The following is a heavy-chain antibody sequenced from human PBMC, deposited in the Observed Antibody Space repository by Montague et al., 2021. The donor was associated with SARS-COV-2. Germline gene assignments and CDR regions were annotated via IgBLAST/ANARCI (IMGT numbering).Heavy chain of an antibody. V-gene: IGHV3-7*01. D-gene: IGHD4-11*01. CDR1: GFTFSRYW. CDR2: IKQDGSEK. J-gene: IGHJ6*02. CDR3: ARDMGTVTTEHYYYYGMDV. Sequence: SLRLSCAASGFTFSRYWMSWVRQAPGKGLEWVANIKQDGSEKYYVDSVXGRFTISRDNAKNSLYLQMNGLRAEDTAVYYCARDMGTVTTEHYYYYGMDVWGQGTTVTVSS.